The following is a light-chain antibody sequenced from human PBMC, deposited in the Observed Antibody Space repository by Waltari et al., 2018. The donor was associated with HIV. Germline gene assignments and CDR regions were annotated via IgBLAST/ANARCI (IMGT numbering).Light chain of an antibody. CDR3: QHRYSIPRT. CDR1: QSISNF. J-gene: IGKJ1*01. Sequence: QMTQSPSSLSTFVGDRVTITCRARQSISNFLNWYKQKPGSAPKLLIYSASCFQSGVPSRFSGSGYGTDFTLTISSPQPEDFATYDCQHRYSIPRTFGDGTKVEIK. CDR2: SAS. V-gene: IGKV1-39*01.